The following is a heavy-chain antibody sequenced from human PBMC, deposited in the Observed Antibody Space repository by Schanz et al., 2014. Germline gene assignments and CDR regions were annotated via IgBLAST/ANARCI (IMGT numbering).Heavy chain of an antibody. D-gene: IGHD2-21*01. CDR2: FDVEDGET. J-gene: IGHJ4*02. CDR1: GYTVSALA. V-gene: IGHV1-24*01. Sequence: QVQLLQSGSEVKKPGASVQVSCEISGYTVSALAMHWVRQAPGKGLEWLGGFDVEDGETIYAQKFQGRVTMTEDTSTETAYMELSGLRSGDTAVYYCATGPHIVVAFDYWGQGTLVTVSS. CDR3: ATGPHIVVAFDY.